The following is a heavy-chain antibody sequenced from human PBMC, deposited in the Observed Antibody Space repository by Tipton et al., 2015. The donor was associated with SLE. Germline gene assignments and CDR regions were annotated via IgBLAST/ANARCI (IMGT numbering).Heavy chain of an antibody. V-gene: IGHV4-34*01. CDR2: INHSGST. D-gene: IGHD6-6*01. Sequence: AGLVKPSETLSLTCAVYGGSFSGYYWSWIRQPPGKGLEWIGEINHSGSTNYNPSLKSRVTISVDTSKNQFSLKLSSVTAADTAVYCCARGDPARVAFDIWGQGTMVTVSS. J-gene: IGHJ3*02. CDR1: GGSFSGYY. CDR3: ARGDPARVAFDI.